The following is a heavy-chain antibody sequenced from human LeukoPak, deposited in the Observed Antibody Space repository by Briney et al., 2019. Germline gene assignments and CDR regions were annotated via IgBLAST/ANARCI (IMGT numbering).Heavy chain of an antibody. V-gene: IGHV3-30-3*01. J-gene: IGHJ4*02. CDR2: ISYDGSNK. CDR1: GFPFSSYA. Sequence: PGRSLRLSCAASGFPFSSYAMHWVRQAPGKGLEWVAVISYDGSNKYYADSVKGRFTISRDTSKNTLYLQMNSLRDEDTAVYYCARDNIVATFDYWGQGTLVTVSS. CDR3: ARDNIVATFDY. D-gene: IGHD5-12*01.